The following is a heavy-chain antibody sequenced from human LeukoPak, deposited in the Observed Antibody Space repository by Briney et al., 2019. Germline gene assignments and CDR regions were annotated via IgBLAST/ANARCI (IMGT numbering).Heavy chain of an antibody. J-gene: IGHJ4*02. CDR3: ARGDLIYDSSTYYPY. CDR2: INHSGST. V-gene: IGHV4-34*01. D-gene: IGHD3-22*01. CDR1: GGSFSGYY. Sequence: PSETLSLTCAVYGGSFSGYYWSWIRQPPGKGLEWIGEINHSGSTNYNPSLKSRVTISVDTSKNQFSLKLSSVTAADTAVYYCARGDLIYDSSTYYPYWGQGTLVTVSS.